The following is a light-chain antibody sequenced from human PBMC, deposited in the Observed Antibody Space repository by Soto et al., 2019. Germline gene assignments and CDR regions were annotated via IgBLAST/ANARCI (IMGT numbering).Light chain of an antibody. Sequence: QAAVTQEPSFSVSPGGTVTLTCGLSSGSVSTTYYPSWYQQTPGQAPRTLIYSTNTRSSGVPDRFSGSILGNKAALTITGAQADDESDYYCMLYMGRGIYVFGTGTKLTVL. V-gene: IGLV8-61*01. CDR2: STN. CDR1: SGSVSTTYY. J-gene: IGLJ1*01. CDR3: MLYMGRGIYV.